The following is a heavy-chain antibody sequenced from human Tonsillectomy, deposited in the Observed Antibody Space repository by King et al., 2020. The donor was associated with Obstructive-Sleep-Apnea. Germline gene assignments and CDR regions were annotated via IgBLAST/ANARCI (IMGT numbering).Heavy chain of an antibody. CDR3: ARDRDPLNIHDAFDI. V-gene: IGHV3-30-3*01. J-gene: IGHJ3*02. CDR2: ISYDGCNK. Sequence: VQLVESGGGVVQPGRSLRLSCAASGFTFSSYAMHWVRQAPGKGLEWVAVISYDGCNKYYADSVKGRFTISRDNSKNTLYLQMNSLRAEDTAVYYCARDRDPLNIHDAFDIWGQGTMVTVSS. CDR1: GFTFSSYA. D-gene: IGHD2/OR15-2a*01.